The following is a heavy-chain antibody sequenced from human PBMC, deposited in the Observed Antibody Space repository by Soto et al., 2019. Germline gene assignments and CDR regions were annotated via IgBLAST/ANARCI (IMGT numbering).Heavy chain of an antibody. CDR3: ARMXXXXXSGXPFDY. V-gene: IGHV4-59*01. Sequence: SETLSLTCTVSGGSISSYYWSWIRQPPGKGLEWIGYIYFRGTTNYNPSLKSRVTMSADTSKNQFSLKLNSVTAADTAVYNCARMXXXXXSGXPFDYWGQGXXVTXXS. J-gene: IGHJ4*02. CDR1: GGSISSYY. CDR2: IYFRGTT. D-gene: IGHD2-15*01.